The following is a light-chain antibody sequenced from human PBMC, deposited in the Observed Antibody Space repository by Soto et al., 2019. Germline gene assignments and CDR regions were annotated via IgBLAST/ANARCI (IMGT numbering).Light chain of an antibody. CDR1: QSVSSSY. J-gene: IGKJ2*01. CDR3: QQYGSSPPNT. CDR2: GAS. V-gene: IGKV3-20*01. Sequence: EIVLTQSPGTLSLSPGERATLSCRASQSVSSSYIAWYQQRPGQAPRLLIYGASSRATGIPDRFSGSGSGTDFTLTINRLEPEDFAVYYCQQYGSSPPNTFGQGTKLEMK.